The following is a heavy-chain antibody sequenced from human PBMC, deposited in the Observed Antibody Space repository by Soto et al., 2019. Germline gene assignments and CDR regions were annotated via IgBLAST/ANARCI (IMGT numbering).Heavy chain of an antibody. CDR2: IIPLFATA. J-gene: IGHJ3*01. CDR1: GGTFSTFA. CDR3: ATSGLDVLGYSYTNTAGFDR. D-gene: IGHD5-18*01. V-gene: IGHV1-69*01. Sequence: QVQLVQSGAEVKKPGSSVKVSCKASGGTFSTFAVSWVRQAPGQGLEWMGGIIPLFATARYAQKFEDRLSIIADDSTNSASMDPHKRRPEDTAVHFCATSGLDVLGYSYTNTAGFDRWGRGTMVSVSS.